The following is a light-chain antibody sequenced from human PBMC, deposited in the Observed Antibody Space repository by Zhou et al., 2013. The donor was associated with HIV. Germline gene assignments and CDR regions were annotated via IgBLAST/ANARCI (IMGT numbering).Light chain of an antibody. CDR1: QGISSW. CDR2: AAS. CDR3: QQTYAFPLS. J-gene: IGKJ4*01. V-gene: IGKV1D-16*01. Sequence: DIQMTQSPSSLSASVGDRVTITCRASQGISSWLAWYQQKPEKAPKSLIYAASSLQSGVPSRFSGSGSGTDSLSPSAACSLKYFASYVCQQTYAFPLSFGGGPRW.